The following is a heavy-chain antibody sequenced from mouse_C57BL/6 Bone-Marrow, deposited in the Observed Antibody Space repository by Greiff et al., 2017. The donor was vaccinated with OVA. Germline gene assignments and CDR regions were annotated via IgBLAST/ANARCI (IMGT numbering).Heavy chain of an antibody. V-gene: IGHV5-15*01. CDR3: ARRDYGNYHWYFDV. CDR2: ISNLAYSI. D-gene: IGHD2-1*01. Sequence: EVNVVESGGGLVQPGGSLKLSCAASGFTFSDYGMAWVRQAPRKGPEWVAFISNLAYSIYYADTVTGRFTISRENAKNTLYLEMSSLRSEDTAMYYCARRDYGNYHWYFDVWGTGTTVTVSS. CDR1: GFTFSDYG. J-gene: IGHJ1*03.